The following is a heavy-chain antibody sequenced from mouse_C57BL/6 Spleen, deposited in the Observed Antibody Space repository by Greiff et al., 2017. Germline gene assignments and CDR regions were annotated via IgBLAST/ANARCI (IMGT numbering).Heavy chain of an antibody. V-gene: IGHV1-77*01. J-gene: IGHJ4*01. CDR3: ARRDYSNYESAMDY. CDR2: IGPGSGST. D-gene: IGHD2-5*01. CDR1: GYTFTDYY. Sequence: VQLQQSGAELVKPGASVKISCKASGYTFTDYYINWVKQRPGQGLEWSGKIGPGSGSTYYNEKFKGKATLTADKSSSTAYMQLSSLTSEESAVYFCARRDYSNYESAMDYWGQGTSVTVSS.